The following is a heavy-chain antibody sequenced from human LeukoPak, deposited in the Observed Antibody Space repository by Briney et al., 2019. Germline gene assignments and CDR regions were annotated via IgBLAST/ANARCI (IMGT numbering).Heavy chain of an antibody. D-gene: IGHD3-10*01. CDR1: GFTFSSYS. Sequence: PGGSLRLSCAASGFTFSSYSMNWVRQAPGKGLEWVSSISSSSYIYYADSVKGRFTISRDNAKNSLYLQMNSLRAEDTAVYYCASYVGVGPFDYWGQGTLVTVSS. CDR3: ASYVGVGPFDY. V-gene: IGHV3-21*01. J-gene: IGHJ4*02. CDR2: ISSSSYI.